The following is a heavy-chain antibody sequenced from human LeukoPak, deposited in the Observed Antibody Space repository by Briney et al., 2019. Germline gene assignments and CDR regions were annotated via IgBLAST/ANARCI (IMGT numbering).Heavy chain of an antibody. CDR2: IYYSGST. V-gene: IGHV4-59*12. CDR1: GGSISSYY. D-gene: IGHD4-17*01. Sequence: SETLSLTCTVSGGSISSYYWSWIRQPPGKGLEWIGYIYYSGSTSYNPSLKSRVTISVETSKNQFSLKLSSVTAADTAVYYCARRSNPGDYRWFDPWGQGTLVTVSS. CDR3: ARRSNPGDYRWFDP. J-gene: IGHJ5*02.